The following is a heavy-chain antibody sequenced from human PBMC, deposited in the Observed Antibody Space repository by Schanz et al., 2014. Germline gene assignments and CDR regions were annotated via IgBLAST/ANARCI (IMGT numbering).Heavy chain of an antibody. J-gene: IGHJ4*02. CDR3: ARGRGFYDY. D-gene: IGHD3-10*01. Sequence: QVQVVQSGAEVKKPGASVKVSCKASGYTFTDYGVIWVRQAPGQGLEWMGWISTSNGNTNYIQKLQGRVTITRDTLASTAYMELSSLTSEDTAVHYCARGRGFYDYWGQGTLVTVSS. V-gene: IGHV1-18*01. CDR1: GYTFTDYG. CDR2: ISTSNGNT.